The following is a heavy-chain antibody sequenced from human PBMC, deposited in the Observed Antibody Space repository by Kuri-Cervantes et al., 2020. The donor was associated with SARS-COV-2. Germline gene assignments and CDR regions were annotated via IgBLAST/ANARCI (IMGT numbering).Heavy chain of an antibody. Sequence: GESLKISCAASGFTFSSYGMHWVRQAPGKGLEWVAVISYDGSNKYYADSVKGRFTSSRDNAKNTLYLQMNSLRVEDTAVYYCVRGYDILTGNYNGYYYYGMDVWGQGTTVTVSS. J-gene: IGHJ6*02. CDR3: VRGYDILTGNYNGYYYYGMDV. V-gene: IGHV3-30*03. D-gene: IGHD3-9*01. CDR2: ISYDGSNK. CDR1: GFTFSSYG.